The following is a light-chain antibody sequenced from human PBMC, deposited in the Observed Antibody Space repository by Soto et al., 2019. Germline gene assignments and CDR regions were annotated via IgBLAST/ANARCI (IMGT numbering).Light chain of an antibody. J-gene: IGKJ4*01. CDR3: QKYNPVLLI. V-gene: IGKV1-27*01. CDR1: QDIGNF. Sequence: DIQMTQSPSSLSASVGDRATIACRASQDIGNFVAWYQQKPGQCPRLLIYGASILQSGVPSRFSGSGSGTDYTLTISSLQPEDVATYYCQKYNPVLLIFGGGTKVEVK. CDR2: GAS.